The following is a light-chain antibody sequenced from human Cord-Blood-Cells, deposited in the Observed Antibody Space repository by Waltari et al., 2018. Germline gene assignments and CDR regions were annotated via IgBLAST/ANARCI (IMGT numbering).Light chain of an antibody. Sequence: SYVLPQPPSVSVASGKTARITCGGNNIGSKSLHWYQQKPGQAPVLVLYDDSDRPSGIPERFSGSNSGNTATLTISRVEAGDEADYYCQVWDSSSDHVVFGGGTKLTVL. CDR2: DDS. V-gene: IGLV3-21*03. J-gene: IGLJ2*01. CDR1: NIGSKS. CDR3: QVWDSSSDHVV.